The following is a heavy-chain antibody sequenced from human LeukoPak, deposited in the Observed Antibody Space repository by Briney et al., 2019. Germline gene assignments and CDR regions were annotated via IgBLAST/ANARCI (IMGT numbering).Heavy chain of an antibody. CDR2: IIPIFGTA. D-gene: IGHD3-22*01. V-gene: IGHV1-69*13. J-gene: IGHJ3*02. CDR3: ARGYYDSSGYYHDGAFDI. CDR1: GGTFSSYA. Sequence: SVKVSCKASGGTFSSYAISWVRQAPGQGLGWMGGIIPIFGTANYAQKFQGRVTITADEPTSTAYMELSSLRSEDTAVYYCARGYYDSSGYYHDGAFDIWGQGTMVTVSS.